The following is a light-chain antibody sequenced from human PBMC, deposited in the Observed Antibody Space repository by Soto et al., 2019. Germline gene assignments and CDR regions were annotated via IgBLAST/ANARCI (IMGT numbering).Light chain of an antibody. J-gene: IGKJ1*01. CDR2: DAA. CDR3: QHRSSWPRS. V-gene: IGKV3-11*01. CDR1: QSVGTS. Sequence: DIVLTQSPATLSLSPGDRATLSCRASQSVGTSLAGYKQQPGQAPRLLIHDAAYRASGIPERFRGSGSGTAFSLSISSLETDDFAVYYCQHRSSWPRSFGRGTKVEV.